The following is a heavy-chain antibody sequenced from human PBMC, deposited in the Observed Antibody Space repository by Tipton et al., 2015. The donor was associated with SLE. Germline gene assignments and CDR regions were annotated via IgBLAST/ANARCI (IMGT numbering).Heavy chain of an antibody. CDR1: GDSISSSSYF. CDR2: INHSGST. J-gene: IGHJ6*02. V-gene: IGHV4-39*07. CDR3: ARVGAAQYYYYGMDV. D-gene: IGHD6-13*01. Sequence: LRLSCTVSGDSISSSSYFWGWTRQPPGKGLEWIGEINHSGSTNYNPSLKSRVTISVDTSKNQFSLKLSSVTAADTAVYYCARVGAAQYYYYGMDVWGQGTTVTVSS.